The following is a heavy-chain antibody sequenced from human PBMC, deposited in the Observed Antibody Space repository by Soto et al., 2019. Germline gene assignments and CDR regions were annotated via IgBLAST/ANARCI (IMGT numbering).Heavy chain of an antibody. CDR1: GFSRSTSGVG. J-gene: IGHJ2*01. CDR2: IYWYDDK. Sequence: QIPLKESGPTLGKPTQTLTLTCTFSGFSRSTSGVGVGWIRQPPGKALEWLALIYWYDDKRYSPALKSRLSITKDTSKNQVVLTMTNVDHLDTATYYCSHRHAAEAGTANCYFALWGRGTLVAVSS. D-gene: IGHD6-19*01. V-gene: IGHV2-5*01. CDR3: SHRHAAEAGTANCYFAL.